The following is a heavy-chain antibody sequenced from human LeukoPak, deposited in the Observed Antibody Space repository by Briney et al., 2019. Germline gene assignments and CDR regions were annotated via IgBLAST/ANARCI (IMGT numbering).Heavy chain of an antibody. J-gene: IGHJ3*02. CDR1: GFTFSNYW. CDR2: INDDGSAT. D-gene: IGHD3-22*01. CDR3: ARDFYDSSGYHHDAFDI. Sequence: PGGSLRLSCAASGFTFSNYWMHWVRQVPGKGLVWVSRINDDGSATFYADSVKGRFTISRDNAKNTLFLQINSLRAEDTAVYYCARDFYDSSGYHHDAFDIWGQGTMVTVSS. V-gene: IGHV3-74*01.